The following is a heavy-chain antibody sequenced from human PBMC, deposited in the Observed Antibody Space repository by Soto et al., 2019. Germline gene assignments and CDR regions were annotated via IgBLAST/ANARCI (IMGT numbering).Heavy chain of an antibody. CDR3: ARSEHGYDGYYFDY. V-gene: IGHV3-20*04. Sequence: PGGSLRLSCEASGFTFGDYAMGWVRQSPGKGLEWVSGLNWNGGSPISADSVKGRFTISRDNAKNSLYLQMNSLRAEDTAVYYCARSEHGYDGYYFDYWGQGTLVTVSS. CDR2: LNWNGGSP. J-gene: IGHJ4*02. CDR1: GFTFGDYA. D-gene: IGHD5-12*01.